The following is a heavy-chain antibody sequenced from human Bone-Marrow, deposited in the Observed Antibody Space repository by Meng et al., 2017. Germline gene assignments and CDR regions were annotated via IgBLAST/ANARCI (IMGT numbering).Heavy chain of an antibody. CDR3: AKYSYGLGDYFDY. J-gene: IGHJ4*02. CDR2: IWYDGSNK. D-gene: IGHD3-10*01. Sequence: QVQLVESGGGVVQRGRSLRLSCAASGFTFSSYGMHWVRQAPGKGLEWVAVIWYDGSNKYYADSVKGRFTIPRHNSKNTLYLQVNSLRAEDTALYYCAKYSYGLGDYFDYWGQGALVTVSS. CDR1: GFTFSSYG. V-gene: IGHV3-33*06.